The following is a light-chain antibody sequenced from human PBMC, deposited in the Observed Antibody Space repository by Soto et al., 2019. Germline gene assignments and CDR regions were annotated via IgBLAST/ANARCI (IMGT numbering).Light chain of an antibody. CDR3: QQYVSSPWT. Sequence: EIVLTQSPGTLSLSPGERATLSCRASQSVSGSYLAWYQQKPGLAPRLLIFGGSTRATGIPDRFSGSGSGTDFTLTISRLEPEDFAVYYCQQYVSSPWTFGQGTKVEIK. CDR2: GGS. V-gene: IGKV3-20*01. CDR1: QSVSGSY. J-gene: IGKJ1*01.